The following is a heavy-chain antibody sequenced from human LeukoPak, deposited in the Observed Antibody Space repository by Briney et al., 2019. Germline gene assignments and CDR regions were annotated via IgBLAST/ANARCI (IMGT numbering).Heavy chain of an antibody. D-gene: IGHD5-12*01. CDR3: ARQVATMYDY. J-gene: IGHJ4*02. CDR2: ISSKGDST. V-gene: IGHV3-64*01. CDR1: GLTFSGYT. Sequence: PGGSLRLSCAASGLTFSGYTMNWVRQAPGKGLEYVSAISSKGDSTYYANSVKGRFTISRDNANNTLYLQMGSLRAEDMAVYYCARQVATMYDYWGQGTLVTVSS.